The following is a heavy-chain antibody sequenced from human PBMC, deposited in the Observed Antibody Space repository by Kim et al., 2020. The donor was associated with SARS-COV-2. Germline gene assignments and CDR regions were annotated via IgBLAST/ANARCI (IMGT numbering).Heavy chain of an antibody. CDR3: ASHVDTAMVPKRLNWYFDL. CDR2: INPSGGST. V-gene: IGHV1-46*01. CDR1: GYTFTSYY. J-gene: IGHJ2*01. Sequence: GASVKVSCKASGYTFTSYYMHWVRQAPGQGLEWMGIINPSGGSTSYAQKFQGRVTMTRDTSTSTVYMELSSLRSEDTAVYYCASHVDTAMVPKRLNWYFDLWGRGTLVTVSS. D-gene: IGHD5-18*01.